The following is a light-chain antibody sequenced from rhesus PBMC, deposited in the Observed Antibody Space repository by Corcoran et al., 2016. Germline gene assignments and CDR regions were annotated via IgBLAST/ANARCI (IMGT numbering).Light chain of an antibody. V-gene: IGKV1-74*01. Sequence: DIQMTQSPSSLSASVGDRVTIPCRASENINTYLHWYQQTPGKAPKLLIHAASTWQSGDPSRFSCRGSGIEYTFTSSSLQPEDVATYYCQHSHGTPYNFGQGTKVEIK. CDR1: ENINTY. CDR3: QHSHGTPYN. CDR2: AAS. J-gene: IGKJ2*01.